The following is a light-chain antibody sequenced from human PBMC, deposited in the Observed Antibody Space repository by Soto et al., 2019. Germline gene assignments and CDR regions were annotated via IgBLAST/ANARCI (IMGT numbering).Light chain of an antibody. Sequence: QSALTQPASVSGSPGQSITISCTGTSSDVGNYNYVSWYQQHPGKAPKLMIYEVSNRPSGVSNRFSGSKSGNTASLTISGRQAEDEADYYCRSYTSNRGRDYVFGTGTQLTVL. J-gene: IGLJ1*01. CDR2: EVS. V-gene: IGLV2-14*01. CDR1: SSDVGNYNY. CDR3: RSYTSNRGRDYV.